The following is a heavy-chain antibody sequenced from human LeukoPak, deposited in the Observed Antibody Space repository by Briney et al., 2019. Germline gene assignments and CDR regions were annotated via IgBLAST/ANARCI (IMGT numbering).Heavy chain of an antibody. CDR2: IIPIFGTA. CDR3: ARIFPRMAAAGFYDFDY. J-gene: IGHJ4*02. Sequence: SVKVSCKASGGTFSSYAISWVRQAPGQGLEWMGRIIPIFGTANYAQKFQGRVTITTDESTSTAYMELSSLRSEDTAVYYCARIFPRMAAAGFYDFDYWGQGTLDTVSS. CDR1: GGTFSSYA. D-gene: IGHD6-13*01. V-gene: IGHV1-69*05.